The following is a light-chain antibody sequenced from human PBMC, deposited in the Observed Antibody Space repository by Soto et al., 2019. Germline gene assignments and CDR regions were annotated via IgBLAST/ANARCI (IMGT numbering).Light chain of an antibody. CDR3: QQRSNWQVT. CDR1: QSVSSY. V-gene: IGKV3-11*01. CDR2: DAS. J-gene: IGKJ5*01. Sequence: EIVLTQSPGTLSLSPWERATLSCRASQSVSSYLAWYQQKPGQPPRLLIYDASNRATGIPARFSGSGSGTDFTLTISSLEPEDFAVYYCQQRSNWQVTFGQGTRLEIK.